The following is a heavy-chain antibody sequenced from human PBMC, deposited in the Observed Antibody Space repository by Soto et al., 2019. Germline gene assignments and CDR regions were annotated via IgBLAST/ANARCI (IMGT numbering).Heavy chain of an antibody. V-gene: IGHV1-69*13. CDR2: IIPIFGTA. J-gene: IGHJ4*02. CDR3: ARVRRYSSSAYYFDY. D-gene: IGHD6-6*01. Sequence: SVKVSCKASGGTFSSYANSWVRQAPGQGLEWMGGIIPIFGTANYAQKFQGRVTITADESTSTAYMELSSLRSEDTAVYYCARVRRYSSSAYYFDYWGQGTLVTVSS. CDR1: GGTFSSYA.